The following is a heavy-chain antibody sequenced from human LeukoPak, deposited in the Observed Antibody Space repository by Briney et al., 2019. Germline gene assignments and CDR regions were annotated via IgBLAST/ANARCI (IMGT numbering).Heavy chain of an antibody. Sequence: GGSLRLSCAASGFTLSSYAMTWVRQAPGKGLEWVSTISGSADSTYYADSVKGRFTISRDNSKNTPYLQMNTLSAEDTALYYCAKRHTIGGYYYFEDWGQGTLVTVSS. V-gene: IGHV3-23*01. CDR1: GFTLSSYA. D-gene: IGHD5-12*01. J-gene: IGHJ4*02. CDR2: ISGSADST. CDR3: AKRHTIGGYYYFED.